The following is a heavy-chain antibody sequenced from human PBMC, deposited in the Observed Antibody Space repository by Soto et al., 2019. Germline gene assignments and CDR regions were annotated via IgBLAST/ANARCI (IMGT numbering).Heavy chain of an antibody. CDR2: TYYRSKWYN. V-gene: IGHV6-1*01. Sequence: SQTLSLTCAISGDSVSSNSAAWNWIRQSPSRGLEWLGRTYYRSKWYNDYAVSVKSRITINPDTSKNQFSLQLNSVTPEDTAVYCCASGSPAARQFDYWGQGTLVTVSS. CDR3: ASGSPAARQFDY. J-gene: IGHJ4*02. CDR1: GDSVSSNSAA. D-gene: IGHD6-6*01.